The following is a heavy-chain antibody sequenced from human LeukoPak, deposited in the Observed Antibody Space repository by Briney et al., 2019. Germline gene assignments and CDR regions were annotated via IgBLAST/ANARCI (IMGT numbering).Heavy chain of an antibody. Sequence: ASVKVSCKVSGYTLTELSMHWVRQAPGKGLEWMGGFDPEDGETIYAQKFQGRVTMTEDTSTDTAYMELSSLRSEDTAVYYCATSTGYSSSWYVFDYWGQGTLVTVSS. CDR2: FDPEDGET. CDR1: GYTLTELS. V-gene: IGHV1-24*01. D-gene: IGHD6-13*01. CDR3: ATSTGYSSSWYVFDY. J-gene: IGHJ4*02.